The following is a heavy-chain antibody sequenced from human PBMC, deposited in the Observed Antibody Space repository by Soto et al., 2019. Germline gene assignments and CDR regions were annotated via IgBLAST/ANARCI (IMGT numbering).Heavy chain of an antibody. Sequence: QVQLVQSGAEVKKPGSSVKVSCKASGGTFSSYAISWVRQAPGQGLEWMGGIIPIFGTANYAQKFQGRVTITADESTSTAYMELSSLRSEDTAVYYCARAEMGVELPRGNWFDPWGQGTLVTVSS. J-gene: IGHJ5*02. CDR1: GGTFSSYA. D-gene: IGHD1-7*01. V-gene: IGHV1-69*01. CDR3: ARAEMGVELPRGNWFDP. CDR2: IIPIFGTA.